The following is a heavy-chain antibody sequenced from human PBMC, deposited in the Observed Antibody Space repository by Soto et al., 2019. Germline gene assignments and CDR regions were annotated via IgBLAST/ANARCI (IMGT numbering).Heavy chain of an antibody. Sequence: QVQLQESGPGLVEPSETLSLTCTVSGGSLTNYFWTWIRQSPGKGLEWIAYIHYSGKTGYNPSLKSRVTISLDTPKNQFSLKLTSVAAADTAIYYCARFQYTVVTPFDLWGQGTMVIVSS. CDR2: IHYSGKT. CDR1: GGSLTNYF. J-gene: IGHJ3*01. V-gene: IGHV4-59*01. CDR3: ARFQYTVVTPFDL. D-gene: IGHD2-21*02.